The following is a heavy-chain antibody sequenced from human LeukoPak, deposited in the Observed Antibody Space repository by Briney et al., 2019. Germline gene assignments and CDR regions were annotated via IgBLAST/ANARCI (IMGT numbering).Heavy chain of an antibody. CDR1: GFTFSDYY. D-gene: IGHD6-19*01. CDR2: ISSSGSTI. J-gene: IGHJ4*02. CDR3: AKAQYSSGWYGIFDY. Sequence: PGGSLRLSCAASGFTFSDYYMSWIRQAPGKGLEWVSYISSSGSTIYYADSVKGRFTISRDNAKNSLYLQMNSLRAEDTALYYCAKAQYSSGWYGIFDYWGQGTLVTVSS. V-gene: IGHV3-11*01.